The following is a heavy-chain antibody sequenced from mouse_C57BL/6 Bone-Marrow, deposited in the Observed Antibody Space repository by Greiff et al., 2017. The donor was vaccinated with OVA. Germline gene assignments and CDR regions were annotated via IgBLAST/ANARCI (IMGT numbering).Heavy chain of an antibody. V-gene: IGHV1-59*01. Sequence: QVQLQQPGAELVRPGTSVKLSCKASGYTFTSYWMHWVKQRPGQGLEWIGAIDPSDSYTNYNQKFKGKATLTVDTSSSTAYMQLSSLTSEDSAVYYCAREAQSPWFAYWGQGTLVTVSA. J-gene: IGHJ3*01. CDR2: IDPSDSYT. D-gene: IGHD3-2*02. CDR3: AREAQSPWFAY. CDR1: GYTFTSYW.